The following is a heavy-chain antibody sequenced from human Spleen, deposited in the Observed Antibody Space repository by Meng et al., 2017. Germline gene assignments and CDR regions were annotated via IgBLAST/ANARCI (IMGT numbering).Heavy chain of an antibody. CDR2: VSGTGSTT. Sequence: GESLKISCTASGFTFSNNAMAWVRQAPGKGLEWVSSVSGTGSTTYYTDSVKGRFTISRDNSKNTLFLQMNSLRADDTALYYCANAESLGRGWYDYWGQGTLVTVSS. V-gene: IGHV3-23*01. D-gene: IGHD6-19*01. J-gene: IGHJ4*02. CDR3: ANAESLGRGWYDY. CDR1: GFTFSNNA.